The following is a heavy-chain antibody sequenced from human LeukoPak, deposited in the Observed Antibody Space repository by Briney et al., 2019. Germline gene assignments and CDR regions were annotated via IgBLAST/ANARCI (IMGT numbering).Heavy chain of an antibody. D-gene: IGHD5-24*01. CDR1: GGSISSSSYY. J-gene: IGHJ4*02. CDR3: ARQEAMGVYNIIDYFDY. CDR2: IYYSGST. V-gene: IGHV4-39*01. Sequence: SETLSLTCTVSGGSISSSSYYWGWIRQPPGKGLEWIGSIYYSGSTYYNPSLKSRVTISVDTSKNQFSLKLSSVTAADTAVYYCARQEAMGVYNIIDYFDYWGQGTLVTVSS.